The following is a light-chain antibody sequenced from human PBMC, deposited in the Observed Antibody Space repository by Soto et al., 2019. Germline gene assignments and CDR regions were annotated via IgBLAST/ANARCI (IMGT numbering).Light chain of an antibody. J-gene: IGLJ3*02. CDR3: AAWDDSLNGWV. Sequence: QSVLTQPPSASGTPGQRVTISCSGSNSNIGSNTVNWYQQLPGTAPKLLIYSNNQRPSGVPDRFSGSKSGTSASLAISGLQSEDEADYHCAAWDDSLNGWVFGGGTKLTVL. CDR2: SNN. V-gene: IGLV1-44*01. CDR1: NSNIGSNT.